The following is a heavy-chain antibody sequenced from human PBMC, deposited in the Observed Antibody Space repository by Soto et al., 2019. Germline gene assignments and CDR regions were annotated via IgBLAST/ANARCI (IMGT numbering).Heavy chain of an antibody. J-gene: IGHJ4*02. CDR3: ANGWGATVTPPGY. CDR1: GFTFSSYA. CDR2: ISGSGGST. V-gene: IGHV3-23*01. Sequence: EVQLLESGGGLVQPGGSLRLSCAASGFTFSSYAMSWVRQAPGKGLEWVSAISGSGGSTYYADSVKGRFTISRDNSKNTLYLQMNSLRAEGTAVYYCANGWGATVTPPGYWGQGTLVTVSS. D-gene: IGHD4-17*01.